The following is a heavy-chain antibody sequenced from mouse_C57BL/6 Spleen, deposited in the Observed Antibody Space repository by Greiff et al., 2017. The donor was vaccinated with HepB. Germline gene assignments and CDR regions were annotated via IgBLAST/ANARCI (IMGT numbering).Heavy chain of an antibody. CDR1: GYTFTSYW. Sequence: QVQLQQPGAELVKPGASVKLSCKASGYTFTSYWMQWVNQRPGQGLEWIGEIDPSDSYTNYNQKFKGKATLTVDTSSSTAYMQLSSLTSEDSAVYYCARIAYYSNHGYFDFWGTGTTVTVSS. CDR3: ARIAYYSNHGYFDF. J-gene: IGHJ1*03. D-gene: IGHD2-5*01. V-gene: IGHV1-50*01. CDR2: IDPSDSYT.